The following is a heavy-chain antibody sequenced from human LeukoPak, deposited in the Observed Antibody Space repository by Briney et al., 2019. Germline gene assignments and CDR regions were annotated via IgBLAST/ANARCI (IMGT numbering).Heavy chain of an antibody. CDR1: GDPISSGGYY. J-gene: IGHJ4*02. CDR3: ARDRGYSYGLDY. CDR2: SYYSGST. V-gene: IGHV4-31*03. D-gene: IGHD5-18*01. Sequence: SETLSLTCTVSGDPISSGGYYSSWIRQHPGKGLEWIGYSYYSGSTYYNQSLKSRVTISVDTSKKQFSLKLSSVTAADTAVYYCARDRGYSYGLDYWGQGTLVTVSS.